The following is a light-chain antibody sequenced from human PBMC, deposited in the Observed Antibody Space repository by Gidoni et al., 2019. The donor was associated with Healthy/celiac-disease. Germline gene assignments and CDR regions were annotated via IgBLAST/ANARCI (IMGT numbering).Light chain of an antibody. CDR3: QQYYSTPA. Sequence: DIVMTQSPDSLAVSLGERATINCTSSQSVLYSSNNKNYLAWYQQKPGHPPKLLIYWASTRESGVPDRFSGSGSGTAFTLTISRLQAEDVAVYYCQQYYSTPAFGGGTKVEIK. CDR1: QSVLYSSNNKNY. V-gene: IGKV4-1*01. J-gene: IGKJ4*01. CDR2: WAS.